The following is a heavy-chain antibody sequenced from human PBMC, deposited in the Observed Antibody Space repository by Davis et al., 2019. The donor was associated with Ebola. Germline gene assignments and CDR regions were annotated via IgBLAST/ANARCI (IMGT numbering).Heavy chain of an antibody. J-gene: IGHJ6*02. CDR3: ARDGSGSYHNEGYWYYGMDV. CDR2: VSSNGAYK. V-gene: IGHV3-21*06. CDR1: GFFFGNFF. D-gene: IGHD3-10*01. Sequence: PGGSLRLSCEASGFFFGNFFINWVRQAPGKGLEWVSCVSSNGAYKGYAETLKGRFTISRDNAKNLVYLHINDVRAEDTAVYYCARDGSGSYHNEGYWYYGMDVWGQGTSVTVSS.